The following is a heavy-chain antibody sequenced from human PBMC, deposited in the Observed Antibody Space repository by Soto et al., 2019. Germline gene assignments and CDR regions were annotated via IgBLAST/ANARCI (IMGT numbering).Heavy chain of an antibody. CDR3: ARAGHFVTATEPLLPFDH. CDR1: GYSLNSYW. V-gene: IGHV5-51*01. Sequence: GESLEISCKGSGYSLNSYWIGWVRQMPGKGLEGMGIIYPGDSDTRYRPSFQGQVTISADKSISTAYLQWSSLKASGTAMYYCARAGHFVTATEPLLPFDHWGQGTLVTVSS. J-gene: IGHJ4*02. D-gene: IGHD3-3*02. CDR2: IYPGDSDT.